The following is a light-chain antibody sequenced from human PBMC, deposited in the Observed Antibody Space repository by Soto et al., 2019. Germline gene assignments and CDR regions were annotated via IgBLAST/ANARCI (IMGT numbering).Light chain of an antibody. Sequence: EIVMTQSPATLSVSPGERATLSCRASQSVSRNLAWYQQTPGQDPRLLIYGASTRATGIPAGFSGSGSGTEFTRTISSVQAEDFAVYYCQQYNNWPTKGTFGQGTKVEIK. CDR2: GAS. V-gene: IGKV3-15*01. CDR3: QQYNNWPTKGT. CDR1: QSVSRN. J-gene: IGKJ1*01.